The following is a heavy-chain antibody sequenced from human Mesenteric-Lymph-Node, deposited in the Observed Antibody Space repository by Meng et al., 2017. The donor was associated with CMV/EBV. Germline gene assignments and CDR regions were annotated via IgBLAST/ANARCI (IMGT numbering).Heavy chain of an antibody. D-gene: IGHD2-2*01. CDR3: AKSLGYCSSTSCYRSASCCYYYYYYGMDV. Sequence: ASVKVSCKASGYTFTTYAMHWVRQAPGQWLEWMRWSYAGNGNTKYSQEFQGRVTITRDTSASTAYMELSSLRSEDMAVYYCAKSLGYCSSTSCYRSASCCYYYYYYGMDVWGQGTTVTVSS. CDR1: GYTFTTYA. V-gene: IGHV1-3*02. J-gene: IGHJ6*02. CDR2: SYAGNGNT.